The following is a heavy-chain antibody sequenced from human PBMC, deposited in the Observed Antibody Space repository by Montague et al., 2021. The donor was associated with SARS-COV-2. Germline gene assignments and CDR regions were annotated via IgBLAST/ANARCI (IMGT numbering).Heavy chain of an antibody. Sequence: SLRLSCAASGFTFSSYAMHWVRQAPGKGLEWVAVISYDGSNKYYADSVKGRFTISRDNSKNTLYLQMNSLRAEDTAVYYCANQLVGLYGMDGWGQGTTVTVSS. V-gene: IGHV3-30*04. CDR2: ISYDGSNK. J-gene: IGHJ6*02. CDR1: GFTFSSYA. CDR3: ANQLVGLYGMDG. D-gene: IGHD2-21*01.